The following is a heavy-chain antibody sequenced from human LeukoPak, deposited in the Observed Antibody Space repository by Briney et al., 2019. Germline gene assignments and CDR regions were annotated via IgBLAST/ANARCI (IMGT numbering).Heavy chain of an antibody. V-gene: IGHV3-23*01. D-gene: IGHD6-19*01. Sequence: PGGSLRLSCAASGFTFSSYAMSWVRQAPGKGLEWVSAISGSGGSTYYADSVKGRFTTSRDNSKNTLYLQMNSLRAEDTAVYYCAKDYSSGWAPLPVYDYWGQGTLVTVSS. CDR3: AKDYSSGWAPLPVYDY. CDR1: GFTFSSYA. CDR2: ISGSGGST. J-gene: IGHJ4*02.